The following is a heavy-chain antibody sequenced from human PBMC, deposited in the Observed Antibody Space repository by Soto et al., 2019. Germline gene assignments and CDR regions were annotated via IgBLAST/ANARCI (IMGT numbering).Heavy chain of an antibody. CDR3: ARDYRAD. CDR1: GLTFSSFW. J-gene: IGHJ4*02. D-gene: IGHD1-26*01. V-gene: IGHV3-7*01. Sequence: EVPLVESGGGLVQPGGSLRLSCAASGLTFSSFWMSWVRQAPGKGPEWVASINQDGNNKQYVDSVKGRFTISRDNAENSLYLQMNSLRAEGTAVYYCARDYRADWGPGTLVTVSS. CDR2: INQDGNNK.